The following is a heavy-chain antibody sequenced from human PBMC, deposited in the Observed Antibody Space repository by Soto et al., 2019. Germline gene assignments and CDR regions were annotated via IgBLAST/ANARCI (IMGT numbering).Heavy chain of an antibody. CDR2: INPNRGGT. D-gene: IGHD3-22*01. CDR1: GYSFTDSY. Sequence: VKVSCKASGYSFTDSYMHWVRQAPGQGLEWMGWINPNRGGTNYAQKFQGWVTMTSDTFISTAYMELSRLKSDDTAVYYCARGKFYDSTAYYLDYWGQGTLVTVSS. CDR3: ARGKFYDSTAYYLDY. V-gene: IGHV1-2*04. J-gene: IGHJ4*02.